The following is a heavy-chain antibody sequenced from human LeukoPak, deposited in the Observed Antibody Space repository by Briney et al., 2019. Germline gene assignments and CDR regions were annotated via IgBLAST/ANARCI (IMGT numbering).Heavy chain of an antibody. CDR3: VSDFRLFDDQ. CDR1: GISFSNYW. V-gene: IGHV3-7*01. Sequence: GGFLRLSCAAAGISFSNYWVTWGRKPRGKGLELVANIKRDATKKYSVYSVKGRFTISGDNAKTSLYLQMNSMPAENTTVYYCVSDFRLFDDQWRQGPLVSVS. CDR2: IKRDATKK. J-gene: IGHJ5*02. D-gene: IGHD5-12*01.